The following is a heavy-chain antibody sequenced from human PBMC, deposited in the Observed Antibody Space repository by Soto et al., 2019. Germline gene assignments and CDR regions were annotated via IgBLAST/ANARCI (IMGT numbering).Heavy chain of an antibody. CDR2: IIPILGIA. CDR1: GGTFSSYT. V-gene: IGHV1-69*08. J-gene: IGHJ4*02. Sequence: QVQLVQSGAEVKKPGSSVKVSCKASGGTFSSYTISCVRQAPGQGLEWMGRIIPILGIANYAQKFQGRVTITADKSTSTAYMELSSLRSEDTAVYYCARDGMATISSFPDYWGQGTLVTVSS. CDR3: ARDGMATISSFPDY. D-gene: IGHD5-12*01.